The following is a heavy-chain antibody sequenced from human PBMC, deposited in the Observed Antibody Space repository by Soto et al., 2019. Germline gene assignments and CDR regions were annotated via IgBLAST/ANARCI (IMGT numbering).Heavy chain of an antibody. CDR1: GGTFSSYA. V-gene: IGHV1-69*13. D-gene: IGHD3-22*01. J-gene: IGHJ4*02. Sequence: SVKVSCKASGGTFSSYAISWVRQAPGQGLEWMGGIIPIFGTANYAQKFQGRVTITADESTSTAYMELSSLRSEDTAVYYCASSHVQGDSSAAFDYWGQGXLVTVYS. CDR2: IIPIFGTA. CDR3: ASSHVQGDSSAAFDY.